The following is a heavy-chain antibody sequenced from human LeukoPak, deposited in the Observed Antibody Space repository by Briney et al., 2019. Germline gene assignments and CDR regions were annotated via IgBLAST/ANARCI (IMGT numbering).Heavy chain of an antibody. J-gene: IGHJ4*02. CDR2: IIPIFGTA. Sequence: SVKVSCKASGGTFSSYAISWVRQAPGQGLEWMGGIIPIFGTANYAQKFQGIVTITTDESTSTAYMELSSLRSEDTAVYYCARAVGAYSYGTRYYFDYWGQGTLVTVSS. CDR3: ARAVGAYSYGTRYYFDY. D-gene: IGHD5-18*01. CDR1: GGTFSSYA. V-gene: IGHV1-69*05.